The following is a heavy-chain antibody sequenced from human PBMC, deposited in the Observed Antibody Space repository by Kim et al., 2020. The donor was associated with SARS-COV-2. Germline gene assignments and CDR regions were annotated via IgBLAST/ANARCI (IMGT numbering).Heavy chain of an antibody. D-gene: IGHD6-13*01. CDR1: GDSVSSNSAA. J-gene: IGHJ4*02. V-gene: IGHV6-1*01. Sequence: SQTLSLTCAISGDSVSSNSAAWYWIRQSPSRGLEWLARTYYRSKWYDNYALSVKSRISINPDTSKNHFSLQLNSVTPEDTAIYYCARMTAAGLHWGQGTLVTVSS. CDR3: ARMTAAGLH. CDR2: TYYRSKWYD.